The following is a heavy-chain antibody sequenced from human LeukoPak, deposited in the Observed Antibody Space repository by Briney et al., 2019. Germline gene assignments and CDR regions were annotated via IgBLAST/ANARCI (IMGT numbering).Heavy chain of an antibody. J-gene: IGHJ4*02. CDR1: GASISRYY. Sequence: PSETLSLTCTVSGASISRYYWSWIRQPAGKGLEWIGRIYTSGSTNYNPSLKSRVTMSVDTSKNQFSLKLSSVTAADTAVYYCARLEYSSSSTYFDYWGQGTLVTVSS. V-gene: IGHV4-4*07. CDR2: IYTSGST. CDR3: ARLEYSSSSTYFDY. D-gene: IGHD6-6*01.